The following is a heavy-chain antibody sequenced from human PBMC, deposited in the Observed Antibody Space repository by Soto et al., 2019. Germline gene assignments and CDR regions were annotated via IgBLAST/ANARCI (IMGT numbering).Heavy chain of an antibody. CDR3: ARVGRYCTNGVCYGGYYYYGMDV. D-gene: IGHD2-8*01. J-gene: IGHJ6*02. CDR2: IIPIFGTA. Sequence: SVKVSCKASGGTFSSYAISWVRQAPGQGLEWMGGIIPIFGTANYAQKFQGRVTITADESTSTAYMELSSLRSEDTAVYYCARVGRYCTNGVCYGGYYYYGMDVWGQGTTVTVSS. CDR1: GGTFSSYA. V-gene: IGHV1-69*13.